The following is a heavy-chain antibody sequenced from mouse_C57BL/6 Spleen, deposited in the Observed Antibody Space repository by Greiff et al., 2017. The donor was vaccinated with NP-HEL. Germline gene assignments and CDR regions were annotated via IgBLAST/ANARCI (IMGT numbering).Heavy chain of an antibody. V-gene: IGHV1-69*01. D-gene: IGHD3-3*01. J-gene: IGHJ2*01. CDR1: GYTFTSYW. CDR3: ARRGLGLFDY. Sequence: VQLQQPGAELVMPGASVKLSCKASGYTFTSYWMHWVKQRPGQGLEWIGEIDPSDSYTNYNQKFKGKSTLTVDKSSSTAYMQLSSLTSEASAVYYCARRGLGLFDYWGQGTTLTVSS. CDR2: IDPSDSYT.